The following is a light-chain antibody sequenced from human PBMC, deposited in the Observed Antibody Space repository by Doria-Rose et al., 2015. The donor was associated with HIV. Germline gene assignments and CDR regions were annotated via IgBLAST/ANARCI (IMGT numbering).Light chain of an antibody. J-gene: IGKJ3*01. CDR1: QSVSSN. CDR2: DVS. Sequence: PATLSLSPGERATLSCRASQSVSSNLAWYQQKPGQAPRLLIYDVSNRATGIPARFSGSGSGTDFTLTISSLEPEDFAVYFCQQRSNWPPIFTFGPGTKVDI. CDR3: QQRSNWPPIFT. V-gene: IGKV3-11*01.